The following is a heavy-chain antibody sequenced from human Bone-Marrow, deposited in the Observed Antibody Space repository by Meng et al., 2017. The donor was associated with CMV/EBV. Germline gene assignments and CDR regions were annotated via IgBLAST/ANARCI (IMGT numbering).Heavy chain of an antibody. CDR2: ISGSGGST. D-gene: IGHD2-21*01. CDR1: GFTCSSYA. J-gene: IGHJ4*02. CDR3: ANFGYSGRVEDY. V-gene: IGHV3-23*01. Sequence: SCAASGFTCSSYAMSWVRQAPGKGLEWVSAISGSGGSTYYADSVKGRFTISRDNSKNTLYLQMNSLRAEDTAVYYCANFGYSGRVEDYWGQGTLVTVSS.